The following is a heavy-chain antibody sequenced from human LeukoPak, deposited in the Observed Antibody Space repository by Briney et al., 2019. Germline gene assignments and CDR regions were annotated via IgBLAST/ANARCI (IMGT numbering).Heavy chain of an antibody. Sequence: SETLSLTCTVSGGSISSGSYYWSWIRQPAGKGLEWIGRIYTSGSTNYNPSLKSRVTISVDTSKNQFSLQLSSVTAADTAVYYCAREEYYDFWSGYPANWGQGTLVTVSS. CDR3: AREEYYDFWSGYPAN. J-gene: IGHJ4*02. CDR2: IYTSGST. CDR1: GGSISSGSYY. V-gene: IGHV4-61*02. D-gene: IGHD3-3*01.